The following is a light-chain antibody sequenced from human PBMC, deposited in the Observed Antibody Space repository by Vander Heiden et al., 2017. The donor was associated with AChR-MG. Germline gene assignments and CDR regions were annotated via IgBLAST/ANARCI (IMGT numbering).Light chain of an antibody. CDR1: SSDIGSYNS. CDR2: NVN. CDR3: SSYTTTSTLL. J-gene: IGLJ3*02. Sequence: QSALTQPASVSGSPGHSITISRTGTSSDIGSYNSVSWYQQHPGKAPKVIIYNVNNRPSGVSNRFYGSKFGNAASLTISGLQAEDEADYYCSSYTTTSTLLFGGGTKLTVL. V-gene: IGLV2-14*01.